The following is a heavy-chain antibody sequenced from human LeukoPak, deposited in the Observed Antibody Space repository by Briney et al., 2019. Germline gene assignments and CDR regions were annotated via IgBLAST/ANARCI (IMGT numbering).Heavy chain of an antibody. Sequence: GESLKISCAGSGYSFTSYRIGWVRQVPRKGLEWMGMIFSGDADTRYSPSFQGQVTLSVDKSISTAYLQWSSLRASDTAMDYCARSGGFGQHFDYWGQGTLVTVSS. D-gene: IGHD6-19*01. J-gene: IGHJ4*02. CDR3: ARSGGFGQHFDY. V-gene: IGHV5-51*01. CDR2: IFSGDADT. CDR1: GYSFTSYR.